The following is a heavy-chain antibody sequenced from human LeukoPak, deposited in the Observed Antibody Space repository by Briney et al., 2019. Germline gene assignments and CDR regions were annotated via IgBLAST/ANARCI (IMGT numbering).Heavy chain of an antibody. D-gene: IGHD3-16*02. CDR2: IYVTGN. CDR3: ARHNGGGIEDMDV. CDR1: GGSIGTYY. V-gene: IGHV4-59*08. J-gene: IGHJ6*03. Sequence: PSETMSLTCTVFGGSIGTYYWSWVRQSPGKGLEWIGYIYVTGNRYNPYLQSRVTISVDTSRNQFFLKMSSVTAAVTAVYYRARHNGGGIEDMDVWGKGTKVTVSS.